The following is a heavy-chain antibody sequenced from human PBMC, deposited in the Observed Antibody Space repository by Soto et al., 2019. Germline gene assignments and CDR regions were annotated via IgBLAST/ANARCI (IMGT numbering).Heavy chain of an antibody. V-gene: IGHV6-1*01. Sequence: SQTLSLTCAISGDSVSSNSAAWNWIRQSPSRGLEWMGRTYYRSKWYNDYAVSVKSRITINPDTSKNQFSLQLNSVTPEDTAVYYCAREREQWLAQNINWFDPWGQGTLVTVSS. CDR2: TYYRSKWYN. J-gene: IGHJ5*02. CDR3: AREREQWLAQNINWFDP. CDR1: GDSVSSNSAA. D-gene: IGHD6-19*01.